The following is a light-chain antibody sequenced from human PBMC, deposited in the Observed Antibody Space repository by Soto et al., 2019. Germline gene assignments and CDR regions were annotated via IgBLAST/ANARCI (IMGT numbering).Light chain of an antibody. CDR3: QQRKT. J-gene: IGKJ1*01. V-gene: IGKV1-9*01. Sequence: DIPLTQSPSFLSASVGDRVTITCRASQGISSYLAWYQQKPGKAPKLLIYAASTLQSGVPSRFSGSGSGTEFTLTISSLQPEDFATYYCQQRKTFGQGTKVEIK. CDR2: AAS. CDR1: QGISSY.